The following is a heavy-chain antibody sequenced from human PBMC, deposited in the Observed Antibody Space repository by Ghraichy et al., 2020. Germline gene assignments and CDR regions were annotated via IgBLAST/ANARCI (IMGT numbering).Heavy chain of an antibody. J-gene: IGHJ6*02. CDR1: GGSISDGGYS. V-gene: IGHV4-30-4*07. D-gene: IGHD2-21*02. Sequence: SETLSLTCAVSGGSISDGGYSWSWIRQPPGKGLEWIGYISKSANTQYNLSLKSRLSMSLSRSKNQLSLNLQSVTAADTAVYYCARGVGDGDSVRDYGVDVWGQGTTVLVS. CDR2: ISKSANT. CDR3: ARGVGDGDSVRDYGVDV.